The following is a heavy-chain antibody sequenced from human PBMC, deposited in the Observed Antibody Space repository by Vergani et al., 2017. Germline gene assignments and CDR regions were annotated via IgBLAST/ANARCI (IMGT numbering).Heavy chain of an antibody. CDR3: ADLYGDDGFSPF. D-gene: IGHD2-21*01. CDR1: GFTFSSYA. J-gene: IGHJ4*02. CDR2: ISGSGSSK. Sequence: EVQLLESGGGSAQPGESLRLSCAASGFTFSSYAMTWVRQAPGKGLQWVSGISGSGSSKFYEDSLKGRVTISRDNSKNTLFLEMNSLRTEDTAFYYCADLYGDDGFSPFWGQGTLVTVSS. V-gene: IGHV3-23*01.